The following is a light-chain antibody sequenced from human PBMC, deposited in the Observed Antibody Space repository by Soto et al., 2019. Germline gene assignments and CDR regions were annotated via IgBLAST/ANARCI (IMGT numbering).Light chain of an antibody. J-gene: IGLJ2*01. CDR2: YNN. V-gene: IGLV1-44*01. CDR3: AAWDDSLDGVV. Sequence: QSVLTQPPSASGTPGQRITITSSGSSSNIGSNIVNWYQQFPGTAPKLLLYYNNHRPSGVPDRFSGSKSGTSASLAISGLQSEDEADYYCAAWDDSLDGVVFGGGTKVTVL. CDR1: SSNIGSNI.